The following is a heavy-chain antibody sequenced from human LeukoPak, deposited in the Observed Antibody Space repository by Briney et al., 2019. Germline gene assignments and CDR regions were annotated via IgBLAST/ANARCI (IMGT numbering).Heavy chain of an antibody. CDR2: IIPILGIA. V-gene: IGHV1-69*04. CDR3: ARDLYDSSGYYPEY. J-gene: IGHJ4*02. D-gene: IGHD3-22*01. CDR1: GGTFSSYA. Sequence: SVKVSCKASGGTFSSYAISWVRQAPGQGLEWMGRIIPILGIANYAQKFQGRVTITADKSTSTAYMELSSLRSEDMAVYYCARDLYDSSGYYPEYWGQGTLVTVSS.